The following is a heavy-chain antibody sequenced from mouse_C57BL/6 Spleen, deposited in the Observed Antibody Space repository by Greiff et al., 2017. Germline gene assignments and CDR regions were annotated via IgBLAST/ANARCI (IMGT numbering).Heavy chain of an antibody. CDR1: GYAFSSSW. D-gene: IGHD5-5*01. V-gene: IGHV1-82*01. CDR3: ARAPDLPENYYAMDY. J-gene: IGHJ4*01. Sequence: QVQLKQSGPELVKPGASVKISCKASGYAFSSSWMNWVKQRPGKGLEWIGRIYPGDGDTNYNGKFKGKATLTADKSSSTAYMQLSSLTSEDSAVYFCARAPDLPENYYAMDYWGQGTSVTVSS. CDR2: IYPGDGDT.